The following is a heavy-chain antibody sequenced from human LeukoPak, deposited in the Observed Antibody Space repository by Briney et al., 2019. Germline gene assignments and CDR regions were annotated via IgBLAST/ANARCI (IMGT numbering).Heavy chain of an antibody. CDR2: IYYSGTT. V-gene: IGHV4-59*01. Sequence: PSETLSLTCTVSGGSISTYYWSWIRQPPGKGLEWIGYIYYSGTTKYNPSLNSRVTISVDTSKNQFSLKLSSVTAADTAVYYCARVVDISMIDDAFDIWGQGTMVTVSS. D-gene: IGHD5-12*01. CDR1: GGSISTYY. CDR3: ARVVDISMIDDAFDI. J-gene: IGHJ3*02.